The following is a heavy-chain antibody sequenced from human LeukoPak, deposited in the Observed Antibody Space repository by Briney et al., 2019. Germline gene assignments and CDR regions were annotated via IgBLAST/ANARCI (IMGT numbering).Heavy chain of an antibody. V-gene: IGHV4-59*05. CDR1: GGCISSYY. J-gene: IGHJ4*02. Sequence: PSETLSLTCTVSGGCISSYYWTWIRQPPGKGLEWIGSIYDSGSTYYNPSLKSRLTISVDTSKNQFTLKLSSVTAADTAVYYCGRLLRVDYWGPGTRVTVSS. CDR3: GRLLRVDY. D-gene: IGHD3-9*01. CDR2: IYDSGST.